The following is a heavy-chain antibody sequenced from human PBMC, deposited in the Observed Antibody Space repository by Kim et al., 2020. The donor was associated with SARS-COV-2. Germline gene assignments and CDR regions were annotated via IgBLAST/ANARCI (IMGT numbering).Heavy chain of an antibody. D-gene: IGHD3-10*01. V-gene: IGHV4-39*01. Sequence: YYNPAPTSRVTISVDTSKNQFSLKLSSVTAADTAVYYCARRLPGDDAFDIWGQGTMVTVSS. J-gene: IGHJ3*02. CDR3: ARRLPGDDAFDI.